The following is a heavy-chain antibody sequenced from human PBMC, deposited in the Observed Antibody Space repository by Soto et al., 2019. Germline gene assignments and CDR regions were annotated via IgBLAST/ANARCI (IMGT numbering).Heavy chain of an antibody. Sequence: PSETLSLTCTFSGTSISIYYWSWIRQPPGKGLEWIANIHYSGTTNYNPSLASRVTLSVDTSKNQFSLKMTSVAAADRAMYFCARYNSYAIDYWGRGTLVTVSS. D-gene: IGHD2-8*01. CDR2: IHYSGTT. V-gene: IGHV4-59*01. J-gene: IGHJ4*02. CDR1: GTSISIYY. CDR3: ARYNSYAIDY.